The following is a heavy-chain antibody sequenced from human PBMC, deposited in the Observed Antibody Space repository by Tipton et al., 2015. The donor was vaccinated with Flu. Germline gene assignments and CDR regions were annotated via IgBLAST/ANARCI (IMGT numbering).Heavy chain of an antibody. CDR3: ARDQGFGGGLSYDYYALGV. J-gene: IGHJ6*02. CDR1: GDSIGSGYF. CDR2: VHRTGHP. Sequence: TLSLTCSVSGDSIGSGYFWGWIRQPPGQGLEWIGNVHRTGHPYYNPSLKSRVTMSVDTSKNQFSLRLSSVTAADTAVYYCARDQGFGGGLSYDYYALGVWGQGTTVTVSS. V-gene: IGHV4-38-2*02. D-gene: IGHD3-10*01.